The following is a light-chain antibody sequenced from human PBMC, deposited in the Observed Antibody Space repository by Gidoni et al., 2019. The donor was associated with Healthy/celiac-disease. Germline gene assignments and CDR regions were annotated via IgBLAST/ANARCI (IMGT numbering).Light chain of an antibody. Sequence: EIVMSQSPATLSVSPGERATLSCRASQSVSSNLAGYAQKPGQAPRLLIYGASTRATGIPARFSGSGSGTEFTLTISSLQSEDFAVYYCQQYNNWPPWTFGQGTKVEIK. V-gene: IGKV3-15*01. CDR3: QQYNNWPPWT. J-gene: IGKJ1*01. CDR1: QSVSSN. CDR2: GAS.